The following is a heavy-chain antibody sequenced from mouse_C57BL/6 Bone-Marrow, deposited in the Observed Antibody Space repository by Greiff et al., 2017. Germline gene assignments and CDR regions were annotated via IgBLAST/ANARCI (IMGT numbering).Heavy chain of an antibody. Sequence: EVKLMESGPGLAKPSQTLSLTCSVTGYSITSDYWNWIRKFPGNKLEYIGYISYSGSTYYNPSLKSRISITRDTSNNQYYLQLNSVTTEDTATYYCARSVVAKGYYFDYWGQGTTLTVSS. CDR1: GYSITSDY. V-gene: IGHV3-8*01. CDR3: ARSVVAKGYYFDY. D-gene: IGHD1-1*01. J-gene: IGHJ2*01. CDR2: ISYSGST.